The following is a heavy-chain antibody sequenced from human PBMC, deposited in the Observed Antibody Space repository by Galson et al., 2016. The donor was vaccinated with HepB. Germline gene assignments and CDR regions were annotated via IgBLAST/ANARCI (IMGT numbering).Heavy chain of an antibody. CDR3: ARDRTSRAAVDY. Sequence: SLRLSCAASGFTFRTYSMNWVRQAPGKGLEWVSVISSSVSYIYYADSVKGRFTISRDNAKKSLYLQMSSLRAEDTAIYYCARDRTSRAAVDYWGHGTLVTVSS. CDR2: ISSSVSYI. CDR1: GFTFRTYS. D-gene: IGHD6-25*01. J-gene: IGHJ4*01. V-gene: IGHV3-21*01.